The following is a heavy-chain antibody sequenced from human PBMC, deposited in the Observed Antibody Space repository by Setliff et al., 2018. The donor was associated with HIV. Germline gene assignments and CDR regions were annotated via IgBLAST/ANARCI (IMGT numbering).Heavy chain of an antibody. CDR1: GVSIDKNY. CDR3: ARSKTFYDFWGGYYTHGAFKI. D-gene: IGHD3-3*01. J-gene: IGHJ3*02. Sequence: SETLSLTCTVSGVSIDKNYWSWVRRPPGKGLEWIGRVYMSGKTNYSPSLKSRVTMSADTSKNQVSLNLTSVTAADTAVYYCARSKTFYDFWGGYYTHGAFKIWGLGTMVTVSS. V-gene: IGHV4-4*07. CDR2: VYMSGKT.